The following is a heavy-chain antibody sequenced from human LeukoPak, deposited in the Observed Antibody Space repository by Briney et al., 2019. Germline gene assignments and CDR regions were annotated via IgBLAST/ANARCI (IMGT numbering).Heavy chain of an antibody. CDR2: ISSSSSYI. D-gene: IGHD5-12*01. CDR1: GFTFSSYS. V-gene: IGHV3-21*04. CDR3: TRHTPDSGYDWGHDY. J-gene: IGHJ4*02. Sequence: GGSLRLSCAASGFTFSSYSMNWVRQAPGKGLEWVSSISSSSSYIYYADSVKGRFTISRDNAKNSLYLQMNSLKTEDTAVCYCTRHTPDSGYDWGHDYWGQGTLVTVSS.